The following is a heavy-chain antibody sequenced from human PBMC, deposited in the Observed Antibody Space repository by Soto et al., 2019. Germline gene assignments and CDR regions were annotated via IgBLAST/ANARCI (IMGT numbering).Heavy chain of an antibody. Sequence: QVQLQESGPGLVKPSQTLSLTCAISGDSVSSNSAAWNWIRLSPSRGLEWLARTYYRSRWYNDYAVPVRSRIPVNPDTSKNQFSLQLTSVTPEDTAVYYCAGTTSHQWYYMDVWGKGTTVTVSS. CDR1: GDSVSSNSAA. V-gene: IGHV6-1*01. CDR3: AGTTSHQWYYMDV. D-gene: IGHD1-7*01. CDR2: TYYRSRWYN. J-gene: IGHJ6*03.